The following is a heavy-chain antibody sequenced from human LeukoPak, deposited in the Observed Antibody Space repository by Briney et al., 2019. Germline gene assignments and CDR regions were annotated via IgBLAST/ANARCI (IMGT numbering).Heavy chain of an antibody. V-gene: IGHV4-34*01. CDR2: INHSGST. J-gene: IGHJ4*02. D-gene: IGHD2-2*01. CDR3: ARGGCSSTSCYPGGAKFDY. Sequence: KPSETLSLTCAVYGGSFSGYYWSWIRQPPGKALEWIGEINHSGSTNYNPSLKSRVTISVDTSKNQFSLKLSSVTAADTAVYYCARGGCSSTSCYPGGAKFDYWGQGTLVTVSS. CDR1: GGSFSGYY.